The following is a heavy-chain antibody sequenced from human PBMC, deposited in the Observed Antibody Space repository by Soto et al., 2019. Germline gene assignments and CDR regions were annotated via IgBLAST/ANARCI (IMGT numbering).Heavy chain of an antibody. J-gene: IGHJ4*02. CDR2: IFSNDEK. V-gene: IGHV2-26*01. D-gene: IGHD5-12*01. Sequence: ESGPTLVNPTETLTLTCTVSGFSLSNARMGVSWIRQPPGKALEWLAHIFSNDEKSYSTSLKSRLTISKDTSKSQVVLTMTNMDPVDTATYYCARIRKDDGYNLPTLDYWGQGTLVTVSS. CDR1: GFSLSNARMG. CDR3: ARIRKDDGYNLPTLDY.